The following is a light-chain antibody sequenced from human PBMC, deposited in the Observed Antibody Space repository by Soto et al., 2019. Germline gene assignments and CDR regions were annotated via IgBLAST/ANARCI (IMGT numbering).Light chain of an antibody. CDR1: ESISSY. Sequence: DIQMTQSPSSLSASVGDRVTITCRASESISSYFNWYQQKAGKAPKLLIYAASNFQSGVPSSFSGGGSGTDFTLTISSLPPEDFATYYCQQSYNTPRTFGQGTKVEIK. V-gene: IGKV1-39*01. J-gene: IGKJ1*01. CDR2: AAS. CDR3: QQSYNTPRT.